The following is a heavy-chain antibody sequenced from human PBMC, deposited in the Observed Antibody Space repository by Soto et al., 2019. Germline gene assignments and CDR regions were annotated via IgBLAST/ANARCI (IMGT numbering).Heavy chain of an antibody. J-gene: IGHJ4*02. CDR3: AKAQGLLWFYDY. D-gene: IGHD3-10*01. CDR2: ISGSGGST. CDR1: GFTFSSYA. V-gene: IGHV3-23*01. Sequence: GGSLRLSCAASGFTFSSYAMSLVRQAPGKGLEWVSAISGSGGSTYYADSVKGRFTISRDNSKNTLYLQMNSLRAEDTAVYYCAKAQGLLWFYDYWGQGTLVTVSS.